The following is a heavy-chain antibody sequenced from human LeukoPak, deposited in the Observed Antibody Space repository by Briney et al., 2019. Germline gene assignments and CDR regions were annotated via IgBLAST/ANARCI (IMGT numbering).Heavy chain of an antibody. Sequence: GGSLRLSCAASGFSFSSSAMNWVRQPPGKGLEWVSSISGDTTYYADSVKGRFTISRDNSKNTLYLQMNSLRAEDAALYYCATDLSGSGWASHYWGQGTLVTVSS. V-gene: IGHV3-23*01. CDR3: ATDLSGSGWASHY. J-gene: IGHJ4*02. CDR2: ISGDTT. D-gene: IGHD6-19*01. CDR1: GFSFSSSA.